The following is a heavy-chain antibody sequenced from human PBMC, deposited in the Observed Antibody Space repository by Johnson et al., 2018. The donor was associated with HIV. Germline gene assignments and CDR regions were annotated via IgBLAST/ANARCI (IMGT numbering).Heavy chain of an antibody. D-gene: IGHD6-13*01. Sequence: VQLVESGGGLVQPGGSLRLSCAASGFTFSSYWMHWVRQGPGKGLVWVSRINSDGSSTSHADSVKGRFTISRDNAKNTLYLQMNSLRAEDTAVYYGARDRLLIAAAGMGGFAFDIWGQGTMVTVSS. J-gene: IGHJ3*02. CDR2: INSDGSST. CDR3: ARDRLLIAAAGMGGFAFDI. V-gene: IGHV3-74*01. CDR1: GFTFSSYW.